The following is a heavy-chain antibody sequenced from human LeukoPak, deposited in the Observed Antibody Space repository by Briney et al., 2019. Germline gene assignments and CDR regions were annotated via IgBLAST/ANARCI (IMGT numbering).Heavy chain of an antibody. Sequence: ASVKVPCKASGYTFTDYYMHWVRQAPGQRLEWMGWINPNSGATKYAQKFQGRVTMTRDTSISTAYMELSRLTSDDTAVYYCARGEYVISGYRNDAFDIWGQGTMATVSS. D-gene: IGHD3-22*01. CDR2: INPNSGAT. J-gene: IGHJ3*02. V-gene: IGHV1-2*02. CDR1: GYTFTDYY. CDR3: ARGEYVISGYRNDAFDI.